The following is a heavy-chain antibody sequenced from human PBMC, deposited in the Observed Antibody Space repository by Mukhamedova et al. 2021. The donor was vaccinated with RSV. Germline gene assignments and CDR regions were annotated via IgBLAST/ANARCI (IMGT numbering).Heavy chain of an antibody. V-gene: IGHV3-74*01. D-gene: IGHD3-16*02. Sequence: SYADSVKGRFTISRDNTKNMLFLEMTRLTAEDTAVYYCARGVYDYVWGSYRFLDYWGQGTLVPVSS. J-gene: IGHJ4*02. CDR3: ARGVYDYVWGSYRFLDY.